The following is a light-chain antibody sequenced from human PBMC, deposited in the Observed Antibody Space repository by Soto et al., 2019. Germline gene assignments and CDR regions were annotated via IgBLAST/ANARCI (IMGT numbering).Light chain of an antibody. J-gene: IGKJ1*01. CDR2: GAS. CDR3: QQYGSSPPET. Sequence: EIVLTQSPGTLSLSPGERATLSCRASQSVSSSYLAWYQQKPGQAPRLLIYGASSRATGIPDRCSGSGSGTDFPLTISRLEPEDFAVYYCQQYGSSPPETFGQATKGEIK. CDR1: QSVSSSY. V-gene: IGKV3-20*01.